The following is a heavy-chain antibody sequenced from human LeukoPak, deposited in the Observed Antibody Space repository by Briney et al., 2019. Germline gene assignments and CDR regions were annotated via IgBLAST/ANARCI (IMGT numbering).Heavy chain of an antibody. D-gene: IGHD6-6*01. V-gene: IGHV4-34*01. CDR1: GGSFSGYY. CDR3: ARQRRSSSSGWFDP. J-gene: IGHJ5*02. CDR2: INHSGST. Sequence: SETLSLICAVYGGSFSGYYWSRIRQPPGKGLEWTGEINHSGSTNYNPSLKSRVTISVDTSKNQFSLKLSSVTAADTAVYYCARQRRSSSSGWFDPWGQGTLVTVSS.